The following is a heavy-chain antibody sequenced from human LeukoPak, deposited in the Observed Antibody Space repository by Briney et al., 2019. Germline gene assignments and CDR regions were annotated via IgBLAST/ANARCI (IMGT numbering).Heavy chain of an antibody. V-gene: IGHV1-2*02. Sequence: GASVKVSCKASGYTFTTYYMHWVRPAPGQGLEWMGWINPNSGGTNYAQKFQGRVTMTRDTSISTAYMELSRLRSDDTAVYYCAREGRYYYGSGSYYNRDDAFDIWGQGTMVTVSS. CDR1: GYTFTTYY. CDR2: INPNSGGT. D-gene: IGHD3-10*01. CDR3: AREGRYYYGSGSYYNRDDAFDI. J-gene: IGHJ3*02.